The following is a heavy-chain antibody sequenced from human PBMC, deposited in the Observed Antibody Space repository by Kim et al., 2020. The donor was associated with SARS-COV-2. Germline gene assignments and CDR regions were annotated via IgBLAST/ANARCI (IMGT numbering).Heavy chain of an antibody. D-gene: IGHD5-12*01. Sequence: ASVKVSCKASGYTFTSYGISWVRQAPGQGLEWMGWISAYNGNTNYAQKLQGRVTMTTDTSTSTAYMELRSLRSDDTAVYYCARRPIVATMGWFDPWGQGTLVTVSS. CDR3: ARRPIVATMGWFDP. CDR2: ISAYNGNT. CDR1: GYTFTSYG. V-gene: IGHV1-18*01. J-gene: IGHJ5*02.